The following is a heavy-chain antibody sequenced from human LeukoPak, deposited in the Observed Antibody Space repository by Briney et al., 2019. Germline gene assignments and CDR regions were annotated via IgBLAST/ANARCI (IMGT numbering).Heavy chain of an antibody. V-gene: IGHV1-8*03. CDR1: GYTFTSYD. CDR3: AKNRGAAGTKNPFDY. D-gene: IGHD6-13*01. CDR2: MNPNSGNT. Sequence: ASVKVSCKASGYTFTSYDINWVRQATGQGLEWMGWMNPNSGNTGYAQKFQGRVTITRNTSISTAYMELSSLRSEDTAVYYCAKNRGAAGTKNPFDYWGQGTLVTVSS. J-gene: IGHJ4*02.